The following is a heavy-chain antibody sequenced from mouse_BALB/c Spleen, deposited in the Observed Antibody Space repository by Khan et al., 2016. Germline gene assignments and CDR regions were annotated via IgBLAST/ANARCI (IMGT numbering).Heavy chain of an antibody. J-gene: IGHJ2*01. CDR3: ATVAFPDFDY. CDR2: IDPANDNT. CDR1: GFNIKDAY. V-gene: IGHV14-3*02. D-gene: IGHD1-1*01. Sequence: VRLQQSGAELVKPGASVKLSCTASGFNIKDAYMHWVRQRPEQGLEWIGRIDPANDNTKYDPKFQDKATITADTSSNTAYLHLTSLTSEDTAVYYCATVAFPDFDYWGQGTTLTVSS.